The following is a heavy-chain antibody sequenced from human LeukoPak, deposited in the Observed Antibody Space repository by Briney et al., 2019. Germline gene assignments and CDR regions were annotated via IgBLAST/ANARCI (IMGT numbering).Heavy chain of an antibody. CDR1: GYSISSGYY. D-gene: IGHD3-10*01. J-gene: IGHJ5*02. CDR2: IYHSGST. Sequence: SETLSLTCTVSGYSISSGYYWGWILQAPGKGLEWIVSIYHSGSTYYNPSLKSRVTISVDTSKNQVSLRLNSVTAADTAVYYCARGPDSGSYYAWFDPWGQGTLVTVSS. V-gene: IGHV4-38-2*02. CDR3: ARGPDSGSYYAWFDP.